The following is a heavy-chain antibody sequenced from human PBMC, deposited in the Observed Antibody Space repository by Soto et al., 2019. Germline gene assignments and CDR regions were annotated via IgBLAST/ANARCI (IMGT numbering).Heavy chain of an antibody. Sequence: ESGPTLVNPTQTLTLTCTFSGFSRSTSGVGVGWIRQPPGKALEWLALIYWDDDNRYSPSLKSRLTITKDTSKNQVVLTMTNIDPVYTATCYCAHRQVGMAAHWGQGTLVTVSS. CDR2: IYWDDDN. D-gene: IGHD6-13*01. V-gene: IGHV2-5*02. CDR3: AHRQVGMAAH. CDR1: GFSRSTSGVG. J-gene: IGHJ4*02.